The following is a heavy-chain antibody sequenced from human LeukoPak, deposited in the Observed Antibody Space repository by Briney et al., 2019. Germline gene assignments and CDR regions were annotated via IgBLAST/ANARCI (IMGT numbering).Heavy chain of an antibody. D-gene: IGHD3-10*01. CDR3: ARRVLWSVRNWFDP. CDR1: GGSFSGYY. CDR2: INHSGST. V-gene: IGHV4-34*01. J-gene: IGHJ5*02. Sequence: SETLSLTCAVYGGSFSGYYWSWIRQPPGKGLEWIGEINHSGSTNYNPSLKSRVTISVDTSKNQFSLKLSSVTAADTAVYYCARRVLWSVRNWFDPWGQGTLVTVSS.